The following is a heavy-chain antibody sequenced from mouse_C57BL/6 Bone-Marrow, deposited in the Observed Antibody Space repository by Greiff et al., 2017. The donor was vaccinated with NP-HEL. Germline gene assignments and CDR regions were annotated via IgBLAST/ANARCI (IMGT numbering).Heavy chain of an antibody. CDR2: IRNKANGYTT. Sequence: EVMLVESGGGLVQPGGSLSLSCAASGFTFTDYYMSWVRQPPGKALEWLGFIRNKANGYTTEYSASVKGRFTISRDNSQSILYLQMNALRAEDSATYYCARYPSGFYYAMDYWGQGTSVTVSS. CDR3: ARYPSGFYYAMDY. D-gene: IGHD6-1*01. J-gene: IGHJ4*01. V-gene: IGHV7-3*01. CDR1: GFTFTDYY.